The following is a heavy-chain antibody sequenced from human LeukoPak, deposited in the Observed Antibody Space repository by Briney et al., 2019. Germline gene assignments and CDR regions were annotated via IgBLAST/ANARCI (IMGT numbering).Heavy chain of an antibody. J-gene: IGHJ4*02. Sequence: GASVKVSCKASGYTFTSYGISWVRQAPGQGLEWMGWISAYNGNTNYAQKLQGRVTMTTDTSTSTAYMELRSLRSDDTAVYYCARDGQLRYFDWLYRYLDYWGQGALVTVSS. V-gene: IGHV1-18*01. CDR1: GYTFTSYG. D-gene: IGHD3-9*01. CDR3: ARDGQLRYFDWLYRYLDY. CDR2: ISAYNGNT.